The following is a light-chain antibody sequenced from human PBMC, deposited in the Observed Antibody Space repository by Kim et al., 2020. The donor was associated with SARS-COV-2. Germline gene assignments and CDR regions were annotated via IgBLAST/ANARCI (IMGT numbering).Light chain of an antibody. V-gene: IGLV3-1*01. CDR2: QDN. CDR1: KVGHKY. Sequence: GSPGQTASIPCAGDKVGHKYVEWYQKKPGQSPVVVIYQDNKRPSGIPERFSGSNSGNTATLTISGSQAVDEADYYCQAWDTSTVVFGGGTQLTVL. CDR3: QAWDTSTVV. J-gene: IGLJ3*02.